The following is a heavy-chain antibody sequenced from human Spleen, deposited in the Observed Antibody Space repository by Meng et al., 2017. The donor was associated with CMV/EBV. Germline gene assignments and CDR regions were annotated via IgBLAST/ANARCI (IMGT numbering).Heavy chain of an antibody. CDR1: GFTFSTYW. CDR3: ARSSGYCSNGVCYLDY. V-gene: IGHV3-7*01. J-gene: IGHJ4*02. D-gene: IGHD2-8*01. CDR2: INQDGSDK. Sequence: GGSLRLSCAASGFTFSTYWMTWVRQAPGKGLEWVANINQDGSDKHYVDSVKGRFTISRDNVKNSLYLQMNSLRAEDTAVYYCARSSGYCSNGVCYLDYWGQGTLVTVSS.